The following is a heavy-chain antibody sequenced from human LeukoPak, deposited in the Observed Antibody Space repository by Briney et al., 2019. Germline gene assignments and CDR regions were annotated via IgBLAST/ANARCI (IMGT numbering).Heavy chain of an antibody. J-gene: IGHJ3*02. CDR1: GYTFISYY. D-gene: IGHD4-11*01. V-gene: IGHV1-46*01. CDR3: ARDSGTVSDAFDI. Sequence: GASVKVSCKGSGYTFISYYIHWVRQAPGQGLEWMGIINPSGGSTRYAQKFQGRVTMTRDTSTGTIYMELSSLRSEDTAVYFCARDSGTVSDAFDIWGQGTMVTVSS. CDR2: INPSGGST.